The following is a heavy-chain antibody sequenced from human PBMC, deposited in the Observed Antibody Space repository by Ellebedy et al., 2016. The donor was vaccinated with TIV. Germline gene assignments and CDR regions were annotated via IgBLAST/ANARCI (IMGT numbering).Heavy chain of an antibody. Sequence: PGGSLRLSCAASGFTFSSYSMNWVRQAPGKGLEWVSVIYSGGSTYSADSVTGRFTISRDNSKNTLYLQMNSLKAEDTAMYYCARVGTYYDILTGYSDAFDIWGQGTMVTVSS. CDR3: ARVGTYYDILTGYSDAFDI. V-gene: IGHV3-53*01. D-gene: IGHD3-9*01. J-gene: IGHJ3*02. CDR1: GFTFSSYS. CDR2: IYSGGST.